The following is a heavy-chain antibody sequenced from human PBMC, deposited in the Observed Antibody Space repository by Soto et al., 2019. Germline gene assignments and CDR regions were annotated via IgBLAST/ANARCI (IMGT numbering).Heavy chain of an antibody. J-gene: IGHJ4*02. CDR2: ISGSGGSK. Sequence: VQLVESGGGLVKPGGSLTLSCAASGFIFNDYYMSWIRQAPGKGLEWLSNISGSGGSKKYADAGKGRFTISRDNAKKSLYLEMHSLRAEDTAVYYCARYAAEVTTFFDHWGQGTLVTVSS. CDR1: GFIFNDYY. V-gene: IGHV3-11*06. CDR3: ARYAAEVTTFFDH. D-gene: IGHD4-17*01.